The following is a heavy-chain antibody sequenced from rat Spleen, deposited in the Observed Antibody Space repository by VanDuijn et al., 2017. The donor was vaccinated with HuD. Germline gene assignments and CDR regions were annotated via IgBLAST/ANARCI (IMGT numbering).Heavy chain of an antibody. Sequence: EVQLVESGGGLVQPGRSLKLSCAASGFTFSDYYMAWVRQAPTKGLEWVASISYDGGSTYYRDSVKGRFTISRDNAKSSLYLQMDSLRSEDTATYYCTTYYSGGGYVMDAWGQGASVTVSS. J-gene: IGHJ4*01. D-gene: IGHD1-1*01. CDR1: GFTFSDYY. CDR2: ISYDGGST. V-gene: IGHV5-20*01. CDR3: TTYYSGGGYVMDA.